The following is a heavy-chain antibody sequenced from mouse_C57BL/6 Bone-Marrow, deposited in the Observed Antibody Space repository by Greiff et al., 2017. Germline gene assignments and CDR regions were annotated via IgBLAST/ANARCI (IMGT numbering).Heavy chain of an antibody. J-gene: IGHJ1*03. D-gene: IGHD1-1*01. CDR1: GYAFSGSC. CDR3: TRDGSGYGYFDV. V-gene: IGHV1-82*01. CDR2: IYPGDGDT. Sequence: VQLQQSGPELVKPGASVKISCKASGYAFSGSCMNWVKQRPGKGLEWIGRIYPGDGDTNYNEKFKGKATMTADKSSSTAYLQLSSLTSEDSAVYFGTRDGSGYGYFDVWGTGTTVTVSS.